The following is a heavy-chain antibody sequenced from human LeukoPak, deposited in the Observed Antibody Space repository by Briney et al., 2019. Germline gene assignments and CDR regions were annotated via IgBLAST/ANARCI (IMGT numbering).Heavy chain of an antibody. CDR2: LNPSAGST. CDR1: GYTFTSYY. CDR3: ARGSETVAGDY. D-gene: IGHD6-19*01. J-gene: IGHJ4*02. Sequence: ASVKISCKASGYTFTSYYLHWMRRAPGQGLEWMGILNPSAGSTNYAQKFQGRVTMTRDTSTSTVYMELSSLRSEDTAVYYCARGSETVAGDYWGQGTLVTVSS. V-gene: IGHV1-46*01.